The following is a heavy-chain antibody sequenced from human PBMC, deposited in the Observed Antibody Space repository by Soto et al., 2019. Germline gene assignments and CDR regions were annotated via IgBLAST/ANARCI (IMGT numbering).Heavy chain of an antibody. J-gene: IGHJ4*02. CDR3: AKDRVGGTFYTPLGF. D-gene: IGHD1-7*01. Sequence: GGSLRLSCQASGFNFDNYGMHWVRQAPGKGLEWVAVITYDGSFQYYADSEKGRFTISRDNSKNTLFLHLNTLKPEDTAVYHCAKDRVGGTFYTPLGFWGQGTLVTVSS. CDR1: GFNFDNYG. CDR2: ITYDGSFQ. V-gene: IGHV3-30*18.